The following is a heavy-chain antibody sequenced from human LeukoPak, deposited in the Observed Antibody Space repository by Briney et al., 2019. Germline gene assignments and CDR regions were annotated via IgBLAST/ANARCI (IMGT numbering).Heavy chain of an antibody. D-gene: IGHD2-15*01. J-gene: IGHJ6*02. V-gene: IGHV1-69*04. CDR3: ASGLGFCSGSDCTNLVKDYYYGMNV. CDR1: GGSFSNYA. Sequence: SVKVSCKASGGSFSNYAFSWVRQAPGQGLEWMGRITPIVDIATYIQKFQGRVTITANKFTSTAYMELSSLTSEDTAVYYCASGLGFCSGSDCTNLVKDYYYGMNVWGQGTTVTVS. CDR2: ITPIVDIA.